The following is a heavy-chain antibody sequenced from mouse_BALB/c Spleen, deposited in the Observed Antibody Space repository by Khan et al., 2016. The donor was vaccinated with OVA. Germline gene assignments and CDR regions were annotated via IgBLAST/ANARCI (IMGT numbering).Heavy chain of an antibody. CDR3: ARWATWYFDV. CDR1: GYTFTNYW. Sequence: QVQLQQSGAELIRPGTSVKISCKASGYTFTNYWLGWIKQRPGHGLEWIGDIYPGGGYTNYNEKFKGKATLTADTSSSTAYMQLGGLTSEDSTVYFCARWATWYFDVWGAGTTVTVSS. CDR2: IYPGGGYT. V-gene: IGHV1-63*02. D-gene: IGHD3-1*01. J-gene: IGHJ1*01.